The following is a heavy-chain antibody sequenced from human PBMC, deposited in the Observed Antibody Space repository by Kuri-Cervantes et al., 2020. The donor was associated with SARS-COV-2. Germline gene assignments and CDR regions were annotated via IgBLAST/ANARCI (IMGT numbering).Heavy chain of an antibody. CDR1: GGSFSGYY. CDR2: INHSGST. V-gene: IGHV4-34*01. Sequence: GSLRLSCAVYGGSFSGYYWSWIRQPPGKGLEWIGEINHSGSTNYNPSLKSRVTISVDTSKNQFSLKLSSVTAADTAVYYCAREHLWLYSSGWSLGGWYFDLWGRGTLVTVSS. CDR3: AREHLWLYSSGWSLGGWYFDL. J-gene: IGHJ2*01. D-gene: IGHD6-19*01.